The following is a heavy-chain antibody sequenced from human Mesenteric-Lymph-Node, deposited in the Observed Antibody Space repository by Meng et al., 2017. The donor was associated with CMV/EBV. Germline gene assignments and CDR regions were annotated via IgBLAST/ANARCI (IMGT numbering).Heavy chain of an antibody. Sequence: ASVKVSCKASGYTFTSYYMHWVRQAPGQGLEWMGIINPSGGSTSYAQKFQGRVTMTRDTSTSTVYMELSSLRSEDTAVYYCARGGPLYSSSWFYYYYGMDVWGQGTTVTVSS. J-gene: IGHJ6*02. D-gene: IGHD6-13*01. V-gene: IGHV1-46*01. CDR2: INPSGGST. CDR3: ARGGPLYSSSWFYYYYGMDV. CDR1: GYTFTSYY.